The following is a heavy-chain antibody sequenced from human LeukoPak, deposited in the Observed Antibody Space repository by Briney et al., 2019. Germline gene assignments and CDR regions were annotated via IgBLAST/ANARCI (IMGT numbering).Heavy chain of an antibody. Sequence: PGGSLRLSCAASGFTVSSNYMSWVRQAPGKGLEWVSVIYSGGSTYYADSVKGRFTISRDNSKNTLYLQMNSLRAEDTAVYYCARYLTYYYYYGMDVWGQGITVTVSS. D-gene: IGHD4/OR15-4a*01. V-gene: IGHV3-66*02. CDR1: GFTVSSNY. CDR2: IYSGGST. J-gene: IGHJ6*02. CDR3: ARYLTYYYYYGMDV.